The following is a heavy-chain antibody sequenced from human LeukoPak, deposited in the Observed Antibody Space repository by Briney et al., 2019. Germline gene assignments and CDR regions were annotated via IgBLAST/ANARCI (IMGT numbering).Heavy chain of an antibody. V-gene: IGHV4-30-2*01. CDR1: GGSISSGGYY. D-gene: IGHD3-16*01. J-gene: IGHJ4*02. CDR3: ARGGTFPSRYFDY. CDR2: IYQSGST. Sequence: SETLSLTCTVSGGSISSGGYYWSWLRQPPGKGLEWIGYIYQSGSTYYNPSLKSRVTISVDRSKNQFSLKLSSVTAADTAVYYCARGGTFPSRYFDYWGQGTLVTVSS.